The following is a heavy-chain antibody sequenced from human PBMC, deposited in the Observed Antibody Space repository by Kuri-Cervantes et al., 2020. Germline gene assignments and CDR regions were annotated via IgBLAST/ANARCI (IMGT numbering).Heavy chain of an antibody. CDR2: ISGSAGST. Sequence: GGSLRLSCAASGFTFSSYAMNWVRQAPGKGLEWVSAISGSAGSTYYADSVRGRFTISRDNSENTLYLQMNSLRAEDTAVYYCAREVALANHYYYYMDVWGKGTTVTVSS. D-gene: IGHD2-15*01. V-gene: IGHV3-23*01. CDR1: GFTFSSYA. CDR3: AREVALANHYYYYMDV. J-gene: IGHJ6*03.